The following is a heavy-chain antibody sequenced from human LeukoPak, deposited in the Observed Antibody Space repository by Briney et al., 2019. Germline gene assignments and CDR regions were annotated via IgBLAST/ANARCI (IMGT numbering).Heavy chain of an antibody. D-gene: IGHD1-26*01. J-gene: IGHJ4*02. CDR1: GFTFSNAW. V-gene: IGHV3-7*01. CDR3: YVGPTDY. Sequence: GGSLRLSCAASGFTFSNAWMSWVRQAPGKGLEWVANIKQDGSEKNYLGSVKGRFTISRDNAKNSLYLQMNSLRAEDTAVYYCYVGPTDYWGQGTLVTVSS. CDR2: IKQDGSEK.